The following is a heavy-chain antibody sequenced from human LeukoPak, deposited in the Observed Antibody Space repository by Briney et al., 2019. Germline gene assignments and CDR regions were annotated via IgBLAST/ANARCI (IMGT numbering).Heavy chain of an antibody. CDR1: GFTFSSYS. Sequence: GGSLRLSCAASGFTFSSYSMNWVRQAPGKGLEWVGRARNKANSYTTEYAASVKGRFTFSRDDSKNSVYLQMNSPKTEDTAVYYCARDGATSHDAYDIWGQGTMVTVSS. J-gene: IGHJ3*02. D-gene: IGHD5-12*01. CDR3: ARDGATSHDAYDI. V-gene: IGHV3-72*01. CDR2: ARNKANSYTT.